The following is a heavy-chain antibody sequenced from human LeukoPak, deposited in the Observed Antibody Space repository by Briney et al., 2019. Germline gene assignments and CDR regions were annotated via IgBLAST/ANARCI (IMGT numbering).Heavy chain of an antibody. J-gene: IGHJ5*02. D-gene: IGHD4/OR15-4a*01. CDR2: ISDSGHII. Sequence: PGGSLRLSCADSGFTFSSNNMNWVRQAPGKGLEWVSLISDSGHIIYYAESVKGRFTISRDNAKNSLYLQMNSLRDDDTAVYYCARGAGSSWFYRWGQGTPVTVSS. V-gene: IGHV3-48*02. CDR1: GFTFSSNN. CDR3: ARGAGSSWFYR.